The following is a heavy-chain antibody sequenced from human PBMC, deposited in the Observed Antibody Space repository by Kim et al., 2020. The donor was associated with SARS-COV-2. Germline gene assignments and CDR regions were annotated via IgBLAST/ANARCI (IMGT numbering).Heavy chain of an antibody. J-gene: IGHJ4*02. Sequence: GGSLRLSCAASGLIFSTYGVHWVRQAPGKGLEWVSHISSSGAMYSADSVKGRFTISRDNAKNSVYLQMNNLRDEDTATYYCAARFEYWGQGTLVTVSS. CDR3: AARFEY. V-gene: IGHV3-48*02. CDR1: GLIFSTYG. CDR2: ISSSGAM.